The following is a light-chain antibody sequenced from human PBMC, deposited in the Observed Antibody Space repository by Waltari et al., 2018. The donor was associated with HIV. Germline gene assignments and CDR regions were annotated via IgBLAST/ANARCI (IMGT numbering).Light chain of an antibody. Sequence: SYVLTQPPSVSVAPGQTARMTCGGKNIGTKGVHWYQQKPGQAPVVVVYENSDRPSGIPERFSGSNSGNTATLSINRVEAGDEADYYCQVWDNSDHHVVFGGGTKLTVV. V-gene: IGLV3-21*02. CDR3: QVWDNSDHHVV. CDR2: ENS. CDR1: NIGTKG. J-gene: IGLJ2*01.